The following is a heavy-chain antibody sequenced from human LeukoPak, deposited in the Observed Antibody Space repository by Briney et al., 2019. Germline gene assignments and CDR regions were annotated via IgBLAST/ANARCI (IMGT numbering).Heavy chain of an antibody. D-gene: IGHD3-9*01. V-gene: IGHV3-30*04. Sequence: GGSLRLSCAASGFTFSSYAMHWVRQAPGKGLEWVAVISYDGSNKYYPDSVKGRFTISRDNSKNTLYLQMNSLGAEDTAVYYCARDSQARYFEGGAFDIWGQGTMVTVSS. J-gene: IGHJ3*02. CDR1: GFTFSSYA. CDR2: ISYDGSNK. CDR3: ARDSQARYFEGGAFDI.